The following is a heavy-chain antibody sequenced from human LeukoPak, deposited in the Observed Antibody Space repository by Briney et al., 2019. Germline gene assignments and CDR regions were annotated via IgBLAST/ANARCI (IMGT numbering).Heavy chain of an antibody. V-gene: IGHV4-34*01. Sequence: SETLSLTCAVYGGSFSGYYWSWIRQPPGKGLEWIGEINHSGSTNYNPSLKSRVTISVDTSKNQFSLKLSSVTAADTAVYYCARDRLRANYYYYGMDVWGQGTTATVSS. CDR3: ARDRLRANYYYYGMDV. CDR1: GGSFSGYY. D-gene: IGHD3-10*01. J-gene: IGHJ6*02. CDR2: INHSGST.